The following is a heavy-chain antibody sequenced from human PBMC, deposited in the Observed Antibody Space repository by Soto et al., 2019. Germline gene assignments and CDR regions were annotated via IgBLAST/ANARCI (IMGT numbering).Heavy chain of an antibody. CDR2: IYYSGST. CDR1: GGSISSSSYY. V-gene: IGHV4-39*01. CDR3: AGEIAAAGPLYNYYFDY. D-gene: IGHD6-13*01. J-gene: IGHJ4*02. Sequence: SETLSLTCTVSGGSISSSSYYWGWIRQPPGKGLEWIGSIYYSGSTYYNPSLKSRVTISVDTSKNQFSLKLSSVTAADTAVYYCAGEIAAAGPLYNYYFDYWGQGTLVTVSS.